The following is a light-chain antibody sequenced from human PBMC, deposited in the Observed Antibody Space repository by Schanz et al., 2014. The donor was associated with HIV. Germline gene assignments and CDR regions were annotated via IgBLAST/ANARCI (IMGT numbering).Light chain of an antibody. J-gene: IGLJ2*01. Sequence: QSVLTQPPSASGSPGQSVTISCTGTSSDVGGYNYLSWYQQHPGKAPKLMIYEVTKRPSGVPDRFSGSKSGNTASLTISGLQAEDEADYYCSSYTSSSTLVFGGGTKLTVL. V-gene: IGLV2-8*01. CDR2: EVT. CDR3: SSYTSSSTLV. CDR1: SSDVGGYNY.